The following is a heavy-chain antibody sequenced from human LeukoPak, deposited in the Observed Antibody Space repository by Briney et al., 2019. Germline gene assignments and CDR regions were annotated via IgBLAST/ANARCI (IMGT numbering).Heavy chain of an antibody. CDR2: IDWDDDK. CDR3: ARIRRTTVVTAGALDI. V-gene: IGHV2-70*11. CDR1: GFSLSTSGMC. J-gene: IGHJ3*02. Sequence: SGPTLVKPTQTLTLTCTFSGFSLSTSGMCVSWIRQPPGKALEWLARIDWDDDKYYSTSLKTRLTISKDTSKNQVVLTMTNMDPLDTATYFCARIRRTTVVTAGALDIWGQGTMVTVSS. D-gene: IGHD4-23*01.